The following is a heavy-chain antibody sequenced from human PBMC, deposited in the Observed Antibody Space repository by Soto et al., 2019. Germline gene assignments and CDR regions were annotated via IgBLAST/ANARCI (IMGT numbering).Heavy chain of an antibody. D-gene: IGHD3-22*01. CDR1: GYSFTTYW. Sequence: RGESLKISCKGSGYSFTTYWIGWVRQMPGKGLEWMGIIYPGDSDTRYSPSFQGQVTISADKSITTAYLQWSSLKASDTAMYYCARLSDTSGYPKYGMDVWGQGTTVTVSS. CDR3: ARLSDTSGYPKYGMDV. CDR2: IYPGDSDT. V-gene: IGHV5-51*01. J-gene: IGHJ6*02.